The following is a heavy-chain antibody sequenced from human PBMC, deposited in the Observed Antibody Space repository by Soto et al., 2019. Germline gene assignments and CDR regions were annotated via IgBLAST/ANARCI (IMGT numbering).Heavy chain of an antibody. CDR3: AKASYGDPYYYYGMDV. J-gene: IGHJ6*02. CDR1: GFTFSSYS. CDR2: ISSSSYI. Sequence: EVQLVESGGGLVKPGGSLRLSCAASGFTFSSYSMNWVRQAPGKGLEWVSSISSSSYIYYADSVKGRFTISRDNAKNSLYLQMNSLRAEDTAVYYCAKASYGDPYYYYGMDVWGQGTTVTVSS. D-gene: IGHD4-17*01. V-gene: IGHV3-21*01.